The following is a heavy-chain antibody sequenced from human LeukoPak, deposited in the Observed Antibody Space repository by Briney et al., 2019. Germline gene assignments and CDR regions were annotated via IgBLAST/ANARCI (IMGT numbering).Heavy chain of an antibody. J-gene: IGHJ4*02. CDR1: GFTFSSYW. V-gene: IGHV3-7*01. CDR3: AKEVGVGANTFDY. D-gene: IGHD1-26*01. CDR2: IKQDGSEK. Sequence: GGSLRLSCAASGFTFSSYWMSWVRQAPGKGLEWVANIKQDGSEKYYVDSVKGRFTIPRDNSKNTLYLQMNSLRAEDTAVYFCAKEVGVGANTFDYWGQGTLVTVSS.